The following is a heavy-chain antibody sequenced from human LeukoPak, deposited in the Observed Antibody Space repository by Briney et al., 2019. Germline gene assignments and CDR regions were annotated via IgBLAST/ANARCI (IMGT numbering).Heavy chain of an antibody. CDR1: GFTFSSYA. J-gene: IGHJ4*02. Sequence: GGSLRLSCAASGFTFSSYAMTWFRQAPGKGLEWVSTITGGGGSTYYADSVKGRFTISRDNSKNTLYLQMNSLRAEDTAVYYCAKLTNGDFDWLLLVDYWGQGTLVTVSS. V-gene: IGHV3-23*01. CDR3: AKLTNGDFDWLLLVDY. CDR2: ITGGGGST. D-gene: IGHD3-9*01.